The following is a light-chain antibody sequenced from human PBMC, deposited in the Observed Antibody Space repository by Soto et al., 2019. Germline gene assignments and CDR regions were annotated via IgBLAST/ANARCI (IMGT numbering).Light chain of an antibody. CDR3: QSYDYSLSGYV. V-gene: IGLV1-40*01. CDR1: SSNIGAGSD. CDR2: ANI. Sequence: QSVLTQPPSVSGAPGQRVTISCTGSSSNIGAGSDVHWYQQLPGTVPKLLIFANINRPSGVPDRFSASKSGPSASLAITGLPADDAADYSCQSYDYSLSGYVFGTGTKLTVL. J-gene: IGLJ1*01.